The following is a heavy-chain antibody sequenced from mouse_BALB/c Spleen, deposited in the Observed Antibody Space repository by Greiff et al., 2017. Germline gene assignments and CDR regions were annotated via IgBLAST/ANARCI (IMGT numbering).Heavy chain of an antibody. CDR1: GFTFSSYT. Sequence: DVMVVESGGGLVKPGGSLKLSCAASGFTFSSYTMSWVRQTPEKRLEWVATISSGGSYTYYPDSVKGRFTISRDNAKNTLYQQMSSLKSEDTAMYYCTRFITTIYAMDYWGQGTSVTVSS. V-gene: IGHV5-6-4*01. J-gene: IGHJ4*01. CDR3: TRFITTIYAMDY. CDR2: ISSGGSYT. D-gene: IGHD1-1*01.